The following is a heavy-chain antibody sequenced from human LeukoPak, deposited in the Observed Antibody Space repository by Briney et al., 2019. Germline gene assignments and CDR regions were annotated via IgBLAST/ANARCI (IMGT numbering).Heavy chain of an antibody. D-gene: IGHD3-3*01. J-gene: IGHJ4*02. Sequence: PGGSLRLSCAASGFTFSSYSMNWVRQAPGKGLEWVSSISSSSSYIYYADSVKGRFTISRDNAKNSLYLQMNSLRAEDTAVYYCAKGLYYDFWSGYGVIDYWGQGTLVTVSS. V-gene: IGHV3-21*04. CDR2: ISSSSSYI. CDR3: AKGLYYDFWSGYGVIDY. CDR1: GFTFSSYS.